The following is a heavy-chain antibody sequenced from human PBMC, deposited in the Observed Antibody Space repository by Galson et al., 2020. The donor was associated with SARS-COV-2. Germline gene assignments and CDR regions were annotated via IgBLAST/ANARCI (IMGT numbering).Heavy chain of an antibody. CDR3: TRLRREAVDI. D-gene: IGHD1-26*01. V-gene: IGHV3-49*03. Sequence: GESLKISCTASGFTFGDYRMSWFRQAPGKGLEWVGFIRNKAYGGTTEYAASVKGRFTISRDDSKSIAYLQMNSLKTEDTAVYYCTRLRREAVDIWGQGTMVTVSS. J-gene: IGHJ3*02. CDR2: IRNKAYGGTT. CDR1: GFTFGDYR.